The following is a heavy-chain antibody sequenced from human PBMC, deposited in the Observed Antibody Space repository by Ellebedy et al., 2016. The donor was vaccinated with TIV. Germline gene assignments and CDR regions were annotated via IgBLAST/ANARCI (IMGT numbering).Heavy chain of an antibody. V-gene: IGHV5-51*01. Sequence: GESLKISXKGSGYSFTSYWIGWVRQMPGKGLEWMGIIYPGDSDTRYSPSFQGQVTISADKSISTAYLQWSSLKASDTAMYYCARGHSYYDFWSGTGHYYYYGMDVWGQGTTVTVSS. CDR3: ARGHSYYDFWSGTGHYYYYGMDV. J-gene: IGHJ6*02. CDR1: GYSFTSYW. CDR2: IYPGDSDT. D-gene: IGHD3-3*01.